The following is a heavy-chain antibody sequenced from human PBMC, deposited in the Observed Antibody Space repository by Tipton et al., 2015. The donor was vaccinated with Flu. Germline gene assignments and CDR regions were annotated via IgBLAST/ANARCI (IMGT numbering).Heavy chain of an antibody. J-gene: IGHJ5*02. CDR1: GGSFSGYY. D-gene: IGHD6-6*01. CDR2: INHSGST. V-gene: IGHV4-34*01. CDR3: ARAPSGGSSIAARPNWFDP. Sequence: TLSLTCAVYGGSFSGYYWSWIRQPPGKGLEWIGEINHSGSTNYNPSLKSRVTISVDTSKNQFSLKLSSVTAADTAVYYCARAPSGGSSIAARPNWFDPWGQGTLVTVS.